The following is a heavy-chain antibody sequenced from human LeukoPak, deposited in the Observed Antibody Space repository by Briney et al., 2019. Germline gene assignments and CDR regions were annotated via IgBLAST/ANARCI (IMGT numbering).Heavy chain of an antibody. CDR1: GFTFAGYA. J-gene: IGHJ4*02. D-gene: IGHD3-22*01. Sequence: GGSLRLSCAASGFTFAGYAINWVRQSPGKELEWVSGISSSGGSTYYADSVKGRFTISRDNYKNTLYLQMNSLRAEDTAVYYCAINYYDSSGYFDYWGQGTLVTVSS. CDR2: ISSSGGST. CDR3: AINYYDSSGYFDY. V-gene: IGHV3-23*01.